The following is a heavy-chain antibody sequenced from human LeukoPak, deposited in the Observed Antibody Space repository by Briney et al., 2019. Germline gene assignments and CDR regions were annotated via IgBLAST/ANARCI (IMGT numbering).Heavy chain of an antibody. Sequence: SGPTLMKPTQTLTLTCTFSGFSLSTSGVGVGWIRQPPGKALEWLALIYWDDDRRYSPSLKSRLTITKDTSKNQVVLTMTNMDPVDTATYYCAHRSADYDSSGYWFDPWGQGTLVTVSS. CDR2: IYWDDDR. CDR1: GFSLSTSGVG. J-gene: IGHJ5*02. CDR3: AHRSADYDSSGYWFDP. V-gene: IGHV2-5*02. D-gene: IGHD3-22*01.